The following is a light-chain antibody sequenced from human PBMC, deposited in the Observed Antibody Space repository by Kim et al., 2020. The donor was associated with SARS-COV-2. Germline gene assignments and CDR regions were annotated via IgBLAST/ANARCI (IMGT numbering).Light chain of an antibody. CDR1: QSVLYSSNNKNY. CDR2: WAS. Sequence: ATINCRSSQSVLYSSNNKNYLAWYQQKPGQPPKLLIYWASTRESGVPDRFSGSGSGTDFTLTISSLQAEDVAVYYCQQYYSTPPTFGQGTKVDI. V-gene: IGKV4-1*01. J-gene: IGKJ1*01. CDR3: QQYYSTPPT.